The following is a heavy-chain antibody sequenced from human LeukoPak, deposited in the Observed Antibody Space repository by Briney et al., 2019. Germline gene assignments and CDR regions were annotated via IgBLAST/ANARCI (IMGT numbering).Heavy chain of an antibody. Sequence: PSETLSLTCTVSGGSISSSRYYWVWIRQPPGKGLEWIGSIYFSGSIYYNPSLKSRVTISVDTSKNQFSLKVTSVTAADTAVYYCARFDPPVYYYASGSWGQGTLVTVSS. CDR3: ARFDPPVYYYASGS. J-gene: IGHJ4*02. CDR2: IYFSGSI. D-gene: IGHD3-10*01. CDR1: GGSISSSRYY. V-gene: IGHV4-39*01.